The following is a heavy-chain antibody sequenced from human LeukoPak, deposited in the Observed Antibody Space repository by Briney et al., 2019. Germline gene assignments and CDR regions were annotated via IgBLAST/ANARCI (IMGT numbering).Heavy chain of an antibody. J-gene: IGHJ4*02. D-gene: IGHD2-8*02. CDR2: MKGDGSHI. Sequence: PGGSLRLSCAASGFTFSSYWMSWVRQAPGRGLQRVASMKGDGSHIYYVDSVKGRFTISRDNARNSLYLQMNSLRAEDTAVYYCARLFGGVTTFDYWGQGALVTVSS. CDR1: GFTFSSYW. V-gene: IGHV3-7*01. CDR3: ARLFGGVTTFDY.